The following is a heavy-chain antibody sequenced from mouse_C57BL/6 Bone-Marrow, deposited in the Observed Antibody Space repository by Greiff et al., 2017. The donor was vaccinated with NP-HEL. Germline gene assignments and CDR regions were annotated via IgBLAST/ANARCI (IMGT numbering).Heavy chain of an antibody. CDR3: ARSGPAWFAY. Sequence: EVQLVESGGGLVQPGGSLSLSCAASGFTFTDYYMSWVRQPPGKALEWLGFIRNKANGYTTEYSASVKGRFTISRDNSQSILYLQMNALRAEDSATYYCARSGPAWFAYWGQGTLVTVSA. D-gene: IGHD3-1*01. CDR2: IRNKANGYTT. V-gene: IGHV7-3*01. J-gene: IGHJ3*01. CDR1: GFTFTDYY.